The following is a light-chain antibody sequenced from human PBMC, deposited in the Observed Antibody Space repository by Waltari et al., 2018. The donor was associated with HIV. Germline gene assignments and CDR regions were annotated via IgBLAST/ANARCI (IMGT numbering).Light chain of an antibody. CDR1: SRDVGGYNY. CDR3: SSYTSSSTLVV. V-gene: IGLV2-14*01. Sequence: QSALTQPASVSGSPGQSITISCTGTSRDVGGYNYVSWYQQHPGKAPKLMSYEVSNRPSGVSKRFSGSKSGNTASLTISGLQAEDEADCYCSSYTSSSTLVVFGGGTKLTVL. CDR2: EVS. J-gene: IGLJ2*01.